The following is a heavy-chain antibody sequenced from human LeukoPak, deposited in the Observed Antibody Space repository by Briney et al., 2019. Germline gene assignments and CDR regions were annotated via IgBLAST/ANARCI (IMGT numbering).Heavy chain of an antibody. CDR3: ARERASVTFDY. J-gene: IGHJ4*02. CDR2: INHSGST. CDR1: GGSFSGYY. Sequence: SETLSLTCAVYGGSFSGYYWSWIRQPPGKGLEWIGEINHSGSTNYNPSLKSRVTISVDTSKNQFSLKLSSVTAADTAVYYCARERASVTFDYWGQGTLVTVSS. D-gene: IGHD4-17*01. V-gene: IGHV4-34*01.